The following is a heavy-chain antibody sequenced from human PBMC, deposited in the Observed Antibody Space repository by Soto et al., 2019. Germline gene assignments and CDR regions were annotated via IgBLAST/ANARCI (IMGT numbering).Heavy chain of an antibody. Sequence: SETLSLTCTVSGGSISSSSYYWGWIRQPPGKGLEWIGSIYYSGSTYYNPSLKSRVTISVDTSKNQFSLKLSSVTAADTAVYYCARPYYYDSSGYYGDAFDIWGQGTMVTVSS. CDR2: IYYSGST. CDR3: ARPYYYDSSGYYGDAFDI. CDR1: GGSISSSSYY. V-gene: IGHV4-39*01. J-gene: IGHJ3*02. D-gene: IGHD3-22*01.